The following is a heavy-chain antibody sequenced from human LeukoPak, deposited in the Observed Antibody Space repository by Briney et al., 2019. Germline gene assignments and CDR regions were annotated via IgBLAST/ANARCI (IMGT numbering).Heavy chain of an antibody. J-gene: IGHJ4*02. CDR3: AKDLVGSYYDSSGYPLDY. D-gene: IGHD3-22*01. CDR2: ISYDGSNK. CDR1: GFTFSSYG. Sequence: GGCLRLSCAASGFTFSSYGMHWVRQAPGKGLGWVAVISYDGSNKYYADSVKGRFTISRDNSKNTLYLQMNSLRAEDTAVYYCAKDLVGSYYDSSGYPLDYWGQGTLVTVSS. V-gene: IGHV3-30*18.